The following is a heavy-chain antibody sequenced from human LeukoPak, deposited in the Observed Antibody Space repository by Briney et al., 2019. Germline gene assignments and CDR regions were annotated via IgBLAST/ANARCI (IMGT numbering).Heavy chain of an antibody. J-gene: IGHJ4*02. D-gene: IGHD2-21*02. CDR3: ARSCPLLFLCY. CDR2: IYPGDSDT. CDR1: GYSFTSCW. V-gene: IGHV5-51*01. Sequence: GESLKISCKGSGYSFTSCWIGWVRQMPGKGLEWMGVIYPGDSDTRYSPSFQGQVTISADKSISTAYLQWSSLKASDTAMYYCARSCPLLFLCYWGQGTLVTVSS.